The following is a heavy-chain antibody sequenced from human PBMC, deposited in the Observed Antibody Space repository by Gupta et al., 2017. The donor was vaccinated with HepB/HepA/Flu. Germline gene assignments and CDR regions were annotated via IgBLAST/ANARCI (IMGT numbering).Heavy chain of an antibody. D-gene: IGHD2-2*01. Sequence: QVQLVESGGGVVQPGRSLRLSCAASGFTFRSYGMHWVRQAPGKGLEWVAVISYDGNNKYYADSVKGRFTISRDNSENMLYLQMDSLKTEDTAMYYCAKDPPGYCSSRYCNSQYFLDWGQGTLVSVSS. CDR2: ISYDGNNK. CDR1: GFTFRSYG. J-gene: IGHJ1*01. CDR3: AKDPPGYCSSRYCNSQYFLD. V-gene: IGHV3-30*18.